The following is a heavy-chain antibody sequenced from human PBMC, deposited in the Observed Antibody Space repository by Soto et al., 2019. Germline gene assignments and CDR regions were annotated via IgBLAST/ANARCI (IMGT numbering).Heavy chain of an antibody. CDR1: GGSISSSSYY. CDR2: IYYSGST. J-gene: IGHJ4*02. CDR3: ARPVGATSYFDY. D-gene: IGHD1-26*01. V-gene: IGHV4-39*01. Sequence: CETLSLTCTVSGGSISSSSYYWGWMRQPPGKGLEWIGSIYYSGSTYYNPSVKSRVTISVDTSKNQFSLKLSSVTAADTAVYYCARPVGATSYFDYWGQGTRVTV.